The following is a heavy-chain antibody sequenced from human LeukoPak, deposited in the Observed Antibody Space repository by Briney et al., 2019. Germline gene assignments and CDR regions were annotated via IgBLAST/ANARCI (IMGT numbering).Heavy chain of an antibody. CDR1: GFTFSSYG. CDR2: ISYDGSNR. Sequence: PGGSLRLSCAASGFTFSSYGMHWVRQAPGKGLEWVAVISYDGSNRYYADAVKGRFTISRDNSKNTLYLQMNSLRAEDTAVYYCAKETQHYHDFWSGYPGGGYFDYWGQGTLVTVSS. D-gene: IGHD3-3*01. V-gene: IGHV3-30*18. J-gene: IGHJ4*02. CDR3: AKETQHYHDFWSGYPGGGYFDY.